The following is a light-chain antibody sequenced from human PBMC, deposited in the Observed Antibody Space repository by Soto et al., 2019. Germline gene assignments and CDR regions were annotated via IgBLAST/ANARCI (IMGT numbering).Light chain of an antibody. V-gene: IGKV1D-8*01. CDR3: QQYCSFPFT. J-gene: IGKJ3*01. Sequence: VISMTQSPSLLSSSTGDRVTISCRMSQDIKNYLAWYQQRPGKAPALLIYSASTLQNGVPSRFSGSWSGTDFTLTISRLQSEDFAIYYCQQYCSFPFTFGHGTKVDV. CDR2: SAS. CDR1: QDIKNY.